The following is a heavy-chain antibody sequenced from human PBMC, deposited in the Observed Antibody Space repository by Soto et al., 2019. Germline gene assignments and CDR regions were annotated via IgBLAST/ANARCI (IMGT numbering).Heavy chain of an antibody. Sequence: GESLKISCAASGFTFSSYAMSWVRQAPGKGLEWVSAISGSGGSTYYADSVKGRFTISRDNSKNTLYLQMNSLRAEDTAVYYCAKGVTVTNWFDPWGQGTLVTVSS. V-gene: IGHV3-23*01. CDR1: GFTFSSYA. J-gene: IGHJ5*02. D-gene: IGHD4-4*01. CDR3: AKGVTVTNWFDP. CDR2: ISGSGGST.